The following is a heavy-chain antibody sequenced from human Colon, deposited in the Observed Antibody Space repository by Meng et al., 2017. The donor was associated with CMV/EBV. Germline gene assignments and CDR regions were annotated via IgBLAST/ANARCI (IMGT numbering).Heavy chain of an antibody. J-gene: IGHJ5*02. Sequence: ASVKVSCKASGFLFTSYSFTWVRQAPGQGLEWLGWISAYNGNTNYAQIVQGRVTMTTDPSTTTAYMELTNLRSDDTAVYYCARLNGGNSSDWFDPWGQGTLVTVSS. CDR1: GFLFTSYS. V-gene: IGHV1-18*04. CDR3: ARLNGGNSSDWFDP. CDR2: ISAYNGNT. D-gene: IGHD4-23*01.